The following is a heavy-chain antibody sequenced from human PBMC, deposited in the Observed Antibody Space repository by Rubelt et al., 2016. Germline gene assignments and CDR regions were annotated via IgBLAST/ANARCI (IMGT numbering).Heavy chain of an antibody. CDR1: GFTFSSYA. Sequence: EVQLLESGGGLVQPGGSLRLSCAASGFTFSSYAMSWVRQAPGKGLEWVSAISGSGGSTYYADSVKGRCTISRDNSKSTLYLQMNSLRDEDTAVYYCARVAVAGNWFDPWGQGTLVTVSS. CDR2: ISGSGGST. D-gene: IGHD6-19*01. V-gene: IGHV3-23*01. CDR3: ARVAVAGNWFDP. J-gene: IGHJ5*02.